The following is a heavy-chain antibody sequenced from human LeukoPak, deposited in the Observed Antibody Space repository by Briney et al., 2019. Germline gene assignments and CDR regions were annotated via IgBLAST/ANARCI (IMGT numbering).Heavy chain of an antibody. V-gene: IGHV4-59*08. D-gene: IGHD2-2*01. CDR1: GGSISSYY. CDR2: IYYSGST. CDR3: ARHSGRFSTSWNYYYYGMAV. J-gene: IGHJ6*02. Sequence: PSETLSLTCTVSGGSISSYYSSWIRQPPGKGLEWIGYIYYSGSTNYNPSLKSRVTISVDTSKNQFSLKLSSVTAADTAVYYCARHSGRFSTSWNYYYYGMAVWGQGTTVTVSS.